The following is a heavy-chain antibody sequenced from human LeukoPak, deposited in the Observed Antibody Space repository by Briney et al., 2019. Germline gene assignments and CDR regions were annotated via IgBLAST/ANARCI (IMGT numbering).Heavy chain of an antibody. CDR3: AREGAAALDP. V-gene: IGHV1-8*01. Sequence: ASVTVSCKASGYTFTSYDINWVRQATGQGLEWMGWMNPISGNTGYAQKFQGRVTMTRNTSISTAYMELSSLRSEDTAVYYCAREGAAALDPWGQGTLVTVSS. CDR2: MNPISGNT. CDR1: GYTFTSYD. J-gene: IGHJ5*02. D-gene: IGHD6-13*01.